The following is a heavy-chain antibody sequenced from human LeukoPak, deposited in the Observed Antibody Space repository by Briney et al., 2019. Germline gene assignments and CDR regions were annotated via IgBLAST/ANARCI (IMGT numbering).Heavy chain of an antibody. V-gene: IGHV4-34*01. Sequence: SETLSLTCAVYGGSFSGYYWSWIRQPPGKGLEWIGEINHSGSTNYNPSLKSRDTISVDTSKNQFSLKLSSVTAADTAVYYCARDNALLWFREANEVLGWFDPWGQGTLVTVSS. CDR2: INHSGST. CDR3: ARDNALLWFREANEVLGWFDP. J-gene: IGHJ5*02. CDR1: GGSFSGYY. D-gene: IGHD3-10*01.